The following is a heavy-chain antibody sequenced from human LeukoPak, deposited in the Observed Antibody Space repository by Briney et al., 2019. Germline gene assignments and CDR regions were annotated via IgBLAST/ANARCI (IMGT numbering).Heavy chain of an antibody. J-gene: IGHJ4*02. CDR2: IKQDGSEK. V-gene: IGHV3-7*01. D-gene: IGHD6-13*01. CDR3: ARRWRQQLVVTLFDY. CDR1: GFTFSSYW. Sequence: GGSLRLSCAASGFTFSSYWMSWVRQAPGKGLEWVANIKQDGSEKYYVGSVKGRFTISRDNAKNSLYLQMNSLRAEDTAVYYCARRWRQQLVVTLFDYWGQGTLVTVSS.